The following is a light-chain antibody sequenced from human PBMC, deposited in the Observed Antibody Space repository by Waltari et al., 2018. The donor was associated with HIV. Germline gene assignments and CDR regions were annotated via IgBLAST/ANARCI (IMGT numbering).Light chain of an antibody. Sequence: DIVMTQSPDSLAVSLGGRATINCKSSQSLLYTSNNKDSLAWYQQKPGQPPKLLIYWASTRDSGVPDRFSGSGSGTDFTLTISSLQTEDVAVYYCQQYSITQYSFGQGTKLEIK. CDR3: QQYSITQYS. CDR1: QSLLYTSNNKDS. V-gene: IGKV4-1*01. J-gene: IGKJ2*03. CDR2: WAS.